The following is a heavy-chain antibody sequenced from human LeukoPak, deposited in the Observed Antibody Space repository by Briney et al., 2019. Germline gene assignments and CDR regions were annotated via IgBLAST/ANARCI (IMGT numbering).Heavy chain of an antibody. CDR3: ARDYDGGGSFDY. CDR1: GGSISSFY. D-gene: IGHD3-16*01. CDR2: IYYTGST. Sequence: PSETLSLTCTVSGGSISSFYWNWIRQPPGKGLEWIGYIYYTGSTSYNPSLKSRVTISVDTSKNQFSLKLSSVTAADTAVYYCARDYDGGGSFDYWGQGTLVTVSS. V-gene: IGHV4-59*12. J-gene: IGHJ4*02.